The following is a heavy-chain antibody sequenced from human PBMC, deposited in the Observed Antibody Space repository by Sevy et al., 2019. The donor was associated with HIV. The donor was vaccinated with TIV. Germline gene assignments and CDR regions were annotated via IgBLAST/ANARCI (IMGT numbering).Heavy chain of an antibody. V-gene: IGHV4-30-4*01. CDR3: VRRPDTILRGGFDR. D-gene: IGHD5-18*01. CDR1: GVSFPGSPYY. J-gene: IGHJ4*02. Sequence: SETLSLTCSVSGVSFPGSPYYWSWTRHAPGKGLEWIGYMYDSGSTFYNPSLESRVIMSVDKSKTQFSLRLSSVTAADTAVYYCVRRPDTILRGGFDRWGQGTLVTVSS. CDR2: MYDSGST.